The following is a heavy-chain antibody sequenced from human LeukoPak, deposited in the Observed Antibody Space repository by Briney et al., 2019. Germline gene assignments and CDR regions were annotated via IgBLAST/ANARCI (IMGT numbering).Heavy chain of an antibody. CDR1: GGSISSGGYY. D-gene: IGHD3-3*01. Sequence: PSQTLSLTCTVSGGSISSGGYYWSWIRQHPGKGLEWIGYIYYSGSTYYNPSLKSRVTISVDTSKNQFSLKLSSVTAADTAVYYCAREYLFFGVVRAFDIWGQGTMVTVSS. CDR2: IYYSGST. V-gene: IGHV4-31*03. CDR3: AREYLFFGVVRAFDI. J-gene: IGHJ3*02.